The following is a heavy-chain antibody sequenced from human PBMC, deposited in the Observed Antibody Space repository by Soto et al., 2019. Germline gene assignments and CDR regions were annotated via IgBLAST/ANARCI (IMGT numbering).Heavy chain of an antibody. D-gene: IGHD2-21*01. CDR1: GYTFTNYH. Sequence: ASVKVSCKSSGYTFTNYHIHWVRQAPEDGLEWMGRINPSGGTTIYAQKFHGRATMTRDTSTSTVYMELSSLRSEDTAVYYCAREVLIDLNYFDYWGQGALVTVSS. CDR3: AREVLIDLNYFDY. CDR2: INPSGGTT. V-gene: IGHV1-46*01. J-gene: IGHJ4*02.